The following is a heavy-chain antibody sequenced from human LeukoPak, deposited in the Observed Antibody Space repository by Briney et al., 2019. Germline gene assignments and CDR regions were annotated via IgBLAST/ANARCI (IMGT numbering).Heavy chain of an antibody. J-gene: IGHJ3*02. D-gene: IGHD2-2*01. V-gene: IGHV4-39*01. CDR2: IYYSGST. Sequence: SETLSLTCTVSGGSISSSSYYWGWIRQPQGKWLEWIGSIYYSGSTYYNPSLKSRVTISVDTSKNQFSLKLSSVTAADTAVYYCASWGWGDIVVVPAATDAFDIWGQGTMVTVSS. CDR3: ASWGWGDIVVVPAATDAFDI. CDR1: GGSISSSSYY.